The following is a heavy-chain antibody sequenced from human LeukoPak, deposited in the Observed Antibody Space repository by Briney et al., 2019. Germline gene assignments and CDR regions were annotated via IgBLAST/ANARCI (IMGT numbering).Heavy chain of an antibody. V-gene: IGHV3-7*01. CDR1: GFIFSNYW. J-gene: IGHJ2*01. D-gene: IGHD6-13*01. CDR3: ARIGYSDSSFDL. CDR2: IKQDGGEI. Sequence: GGSLRLSCAASGFIFSNYWMSWVRQAPGKGLEWVANIKQDGGEIHYVDSMGGRFTIPRDNAKKSLYLQMNSLRAEDTAVYYCARIGYSDSSFDLWGRGTLVTVAS.